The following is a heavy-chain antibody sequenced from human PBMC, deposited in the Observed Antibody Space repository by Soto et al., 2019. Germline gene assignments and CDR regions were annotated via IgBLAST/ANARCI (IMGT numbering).Heavy chain of an antibody. V-gene: IGHV3-11*01. D-gene: IGHD6-19*01. CDR3: SRDGEYSSDWRDY. Sequence: QVQLVESGGGLVKPGGSLRLSCAASGFTFSDYYMNWIRQAPGKGLEWVSYISSSGSTIYYADSVKGRFTISRDNAKNALFLEMNSVRAEDTAVDYCSRDGEYSSDWRDYWGQGNLVIVFS. CDR2: ISSSGSTI. CDR1: GFTFSDYY. J-gene: IGHJ4*02.